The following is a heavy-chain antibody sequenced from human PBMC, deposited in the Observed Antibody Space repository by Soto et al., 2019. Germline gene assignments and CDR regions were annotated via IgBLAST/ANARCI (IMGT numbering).Heavy chain of an antibody. J-gene: IGHJ6*02. CDR3: ARHEAAMVGSYYYYYGMDV. D-gene: IGHD5-18*01. V-gene: IGHV5-51*01. Sequence: GESLKISCKGSGYSFTSYWIGWVRQMPGKGLEWMGIIYPGDSDTRYSPSFQGQVTISADKSISTAYLQWSSLKASDTAMYYCARHEAAMVGSYYYYYGMDVWGQGTTVTVSS. CDR2: IYPGDSDT. CDR1: GYSFTSYW.